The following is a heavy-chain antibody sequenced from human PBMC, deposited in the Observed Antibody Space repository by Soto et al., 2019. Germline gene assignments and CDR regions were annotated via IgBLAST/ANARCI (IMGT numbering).Heavy chain of an antibody. CDR3: ASQGQLVRVIYYYGMDV. CDR2: INPNSGGT. D-gene: IGHD6-6*01. CDR1: GYTFTGYY. V-gene: IGHV1-2*02. Sequence: ASVKVSCKASGYTFTGYYMHWVRQAPGQGLEWMGWINPNSGGTNYAQKFQGRVTMTRDTSISTAYMELSRLRSDDTAVYYCASQGQLVRVIYYYGMDVWGQGTTVNVSS. J-gene: IGHJ6*02.